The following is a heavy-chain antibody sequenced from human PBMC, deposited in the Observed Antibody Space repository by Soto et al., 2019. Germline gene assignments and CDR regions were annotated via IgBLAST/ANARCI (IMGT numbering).Heavy chain of an antibody. CDR1: GYTFTGYY. CDR2: INPNSGGT. J-gene: IGHJ6*03. V-gene: IGHV1-2*04. D-gene: IGHD3-9*01. CDR3: ARGVDDILTGPDYYYYYMDV. Sequence: ASVKVSCKASGYTFTGYYMHWVRQAPGQGLEWMGWINPNSGGTNYAQKFQGWVTMTRDTSIRTAYMELSRLRSDDTAVYYCARGVDDILTGPDYYYYYMDVWGKGTTVTVSS.